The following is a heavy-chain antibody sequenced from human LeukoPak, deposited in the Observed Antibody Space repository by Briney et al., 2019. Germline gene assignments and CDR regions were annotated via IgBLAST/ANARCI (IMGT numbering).Heavy chain of an antibody. CDR3: ANMEWELPSDY. D-gene: IGHD1-26*01. Sequence: GRSLRLSCAASGFTLRSYGMHWVRQAPGKGLEWVAVISYDGSNKYYADSVKGRFTISRDNSKNTLYLQMNSLRADDTAVYYCANMEWELPSDYWGQGTLVTASS. J-gene: IGHJ4*02. V-gene: IGHV3-30*18. CDR1: GFTLRSYG. CDR2: ISYDGSNK.